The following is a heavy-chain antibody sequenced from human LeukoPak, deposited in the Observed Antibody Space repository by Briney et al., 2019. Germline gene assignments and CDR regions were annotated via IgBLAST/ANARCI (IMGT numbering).Heavy chain of an antibody. Sequence: ASLKVSCKASGYTFTSYGISWVRQAPGQGLEWMGWISAYNGNTNYAQKLQGRVTMTTDTSTSTAYMELRSLRSDGTAVYYCARDPTLYYYGSGSYHWFDPWGQGTLVTVSS. CDR3: ARDPTLYYYGSGSYHWFDP. D-gene: IGHD3-10*01. V-gene: IGHV1-18*01. J-gene: IGHJ5*02. CDR2: ISAYNGNT. CDR1: GYTFTSYG.